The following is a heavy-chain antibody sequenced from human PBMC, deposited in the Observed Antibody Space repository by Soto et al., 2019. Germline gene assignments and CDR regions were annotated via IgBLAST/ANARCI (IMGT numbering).Heavy chain of an antibody. CDR3: ARGFCSGGSCYGDGSWFDP. Sequence: SVKVSCKASGGTFSSYAISWVRQAPEQGLEWMGGIIPIFGTANYAQKFQGRVTITADESTSTAYMELSSLRSEDTAVHYCARGFCSGGSCYGDGSWFDPWGQGXLVTVHS. CDR1: GGTFSSYA. J-gene: IGHJ5*02. CDR2: IIPIFGTA. D-gene: IGHD2-15*01. V-gene: IGHV1-69*13.